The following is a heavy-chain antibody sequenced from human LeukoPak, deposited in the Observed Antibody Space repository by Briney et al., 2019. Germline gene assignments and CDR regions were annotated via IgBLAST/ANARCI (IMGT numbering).Heavy chain of an antibody. D-gene: IGHD3-3*01. V-gene: IGHV4-39*01. CDR2: IYYSGST. Sequence: SETLSLTCTASGRSISSITYYWGSIRQPPGKGLEWIGSIYYSGSTYYNPSLKSRVTISVDTSKNQFSLKLSSVTAADTAVYYCARQSAELEGSYDFWSGYSEPYYFDYWGQGTLVTVSS. CDR3: ARQSAELEGSYDFWSGYSEPYYFDY. CDR1: GRSISSITYY. J-gene: IGHJ4*02.